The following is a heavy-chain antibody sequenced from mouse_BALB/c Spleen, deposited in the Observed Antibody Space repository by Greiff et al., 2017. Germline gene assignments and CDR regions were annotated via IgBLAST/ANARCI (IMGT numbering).Heavy chain of an antibody. V-gene: IGHV5-6*02. Sequence: EVKLVESGGDLVKPGGSLKLSCAASGFTFSSYGMSWVRQTPDKRLEWVATISSGGSYTYYPDSVKGRFTISRDNAKNTLYLQMSSLKSEDTAMYYCARHRYHDTFLYYFDYWGQGTTLTVSS. CDR3: ARHRYHDTFLYYFDY. CDR2: ISSGGSYT. D-gene: IGHD2-14*01. CDR1: GFTFSSYG. J-gene: IGHJ2*01.